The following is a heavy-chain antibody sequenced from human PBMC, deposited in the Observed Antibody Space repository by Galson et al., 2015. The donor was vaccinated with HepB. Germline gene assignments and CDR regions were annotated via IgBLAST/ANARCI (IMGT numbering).Heavy chain of an antibody. J-gene: IGHJ6*02. CDR2: ISNTRTYL. CDR3: ARDPLAVPGSNYHYYGMDV. D-gene: IGHD6-19*01. Sequence: SLRLSCAASGFNFSNYNMNWVRQAPGKGLEWLSSISNTRTYLYYADSVKGRFTISRDNAKNSLYLQMNSLRAEDTAVYYCARDPLAVPGSNYHYYGMDVWGQGTMVTVSS. V-gene: IGHV3-21*06. CDR1: GFNFSNYN.